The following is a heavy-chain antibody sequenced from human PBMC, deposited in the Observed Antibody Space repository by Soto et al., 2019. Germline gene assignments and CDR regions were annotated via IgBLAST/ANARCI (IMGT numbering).Heavy chain of an antibody. D-gene: IGHD3-10*01. Sequence: GGSLRLSCAASGFTFSSYAMHWVRQAPGKGLEWVAVISYDGSNKYYADSVKGRFTISRDNSKNTLYLQMNSLGAEDTAVYYCARDGYGSGSYYIDYYYGMDVWGQGTTVTVSS. J-gene: IGHJ6*02. CDR1: GFTFSSYA. CDR2: ISYDGSNK. CDR3: ARDGYGSGSYYIDYYYGMDV. V-gene: IGHV3-30-3*01.